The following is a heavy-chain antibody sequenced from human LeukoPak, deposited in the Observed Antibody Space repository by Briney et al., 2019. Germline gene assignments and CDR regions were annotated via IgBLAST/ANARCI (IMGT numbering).Heavy chain of an antibody. D-gene: IGHD3-10*01. Sequence: PSGTLSLTCAVSGGSISSSNWWSWVRQPPGKGVEWIGEIYHSGSTNYNPSLKSRVTISVDKSKNQFSLKLSSVTAADTAVYYCARLQVTMVRGVIITAPYFDYWGQGTLVTVSS. J-gene: IGHJ4*02. CDR3: ARLQVTMVRGVIITAPYFDY. V-gene: IGHV4-4*02. CDR1: GGSISSSNW. CDR2: IYHSGST.